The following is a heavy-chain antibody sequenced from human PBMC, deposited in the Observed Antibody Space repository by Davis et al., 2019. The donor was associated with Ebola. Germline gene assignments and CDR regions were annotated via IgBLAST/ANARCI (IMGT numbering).Heavy chain of an antibody. CDR2: ISAYNGNT. D-gene: IGHD2-2*01. CDR3: ARDHPDCSSASCYD. V-gene: IGHV1-18*01. Sequence: AASVKVSCKASGYTFTSSGISWVRQAPGQGLEWMGWISAYNGNTNYAQKFQGRVTMTRDTSISTAYMELSRLRSDDTAVYYCARDHPDCSSASCYDWGQGTLVTVSS. CDR1: GYTFTSSG. J-gene: IGHJ4*02.